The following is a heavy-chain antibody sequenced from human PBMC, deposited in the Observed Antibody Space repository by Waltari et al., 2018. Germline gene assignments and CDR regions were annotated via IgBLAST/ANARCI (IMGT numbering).Heavy chain of an antibody. V-gene: IGHV5-51*01. CDR1: GYSFTSYW. CDR3: ARRGAVAGRLFDY. Sequence: EVQLVQSGAEVKKPGESLKISCKGSGYSFTSYWIGWVRQMPGKGLEWMGVSYPGDSDTRYSPSFQGQVTISADKSISTAYLQWSSLKASDTATYYGARRGAVAGRLFDYWGQGTLVTVSS. CDR2: SYPGDSDT. D-gene: IGHD6-19*01. J-gene: IGHJ4*02.